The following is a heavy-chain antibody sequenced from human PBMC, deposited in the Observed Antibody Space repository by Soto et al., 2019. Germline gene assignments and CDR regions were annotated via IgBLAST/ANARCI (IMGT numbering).Heavy chain of an antibody. D-gene: IGHD3-10*01. CDR2: INHSGST. Sequence: QVQLQQWGAGLLKPSETLSLTCAVYGGSFSGYYWSWIRQPPGKGLEWIGEINHSGSTNYNPSLKSRITISVDTSKIQFCLKLSSGTAVDTDLYYCAGREELLWFGGVYFDYWGQGTLVTVSS. CDR1: GGSFSGYY. V-gene: IGHV4-34*01. CDR3: AGREELLWFGGVYFDY. J-gene: IGHJ4*02.